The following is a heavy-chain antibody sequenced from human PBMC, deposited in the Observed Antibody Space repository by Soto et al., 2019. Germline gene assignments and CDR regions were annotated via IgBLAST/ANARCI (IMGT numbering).Heavy chain of an antibody. D-gene: IGHD2-2*01. Sequence: TSETLSLTCTVSGGSISSYYWSWIRQPPGKGLEWIGYIYYSGSTNYNPSLKSRVTTSVDTSKNQFSLKLSSVTAADTAAYYCARRGEYCSSTSCYGFDYWGQGTLVTVSS. V-gene: IGHV4-59*01. CDR1: GGSISSYY. J-gene: IGHJ4*02. CDR2: IYYSGST. CDR3: ARRGEYCSSTSCYGFDY.